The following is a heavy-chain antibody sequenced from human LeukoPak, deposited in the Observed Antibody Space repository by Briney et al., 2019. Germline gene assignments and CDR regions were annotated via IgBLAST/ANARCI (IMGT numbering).Heavy chain of an antibody. CDR1: GYTFTGYY. V-gene: IGHV1-2*02. D-gene: IGHD3-10*01. J-gene: IGHJ4*02. CDR2: INPNSGGT. CDR3: ATHYGSGSSHFDY. Sequence: ASVKVSCKASGYTFTGYYMHWVRQAPGQGLEWMGWINPNSGGTNYAQKFQGRVTMTRDTSISTAYMELSRLRSGDTAVYYCATHYGSGSSHFDYWGQGTLVTVSS.